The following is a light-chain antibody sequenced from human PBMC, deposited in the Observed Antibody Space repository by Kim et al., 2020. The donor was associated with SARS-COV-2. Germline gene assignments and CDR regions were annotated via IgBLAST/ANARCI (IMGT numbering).Light chain of an antibody. Sequence: SYELTQPPSVSVSPGQTVSITCSGDKLGDKYAYWYQQKPGQSPVLVIYQDSKRPSGIPERFSGSNSGNTATLTISGTQAMDEADYYCQAWDSSTVVFGNGTKVTVL. CDR2: QDS. CDR3: QAWDSSTVV. CDR1: KLGDKY. J-gene: IGLJ1*01. V-gene: IGLV3-1*01.